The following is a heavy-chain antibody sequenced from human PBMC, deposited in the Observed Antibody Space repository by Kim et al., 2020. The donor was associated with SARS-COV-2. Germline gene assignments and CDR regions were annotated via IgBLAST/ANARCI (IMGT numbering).Heavy chain of an antibody. CDR1: GFNFTRHW. V-gene: IGHV3-7*03. Sequence: GGSLRLSCAASGFNFTRHWMNWVRQAPGKGLEWVANIKQDGSEKNYVDSVRGRFTISRDNAKNTLYLQMSSLRAEDTAVYFCARVLHYDATGYYRHFDCWGKGTLVTVSS. D-gene: IGHD3-9*01. CDR2: IKQDGSEK. CDR3: ARVLHYDATGYYRHFDC. J-gene: IGHJ4*02.